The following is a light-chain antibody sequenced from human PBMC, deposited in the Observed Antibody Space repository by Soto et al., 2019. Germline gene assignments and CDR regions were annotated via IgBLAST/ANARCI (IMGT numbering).Light chain of an antibody. CDR3: QQTSSTPT. Sequence: DIQLTQSPSSLSASVGYRVTITCRASQSIRSYLNWYQQKPGKAPKLLIYAASSLQTGVSSRFSGSGYGTDFTLTISNLQPEDFATYYCQQTSSTPTFGGGTKVDIK. J-gene: IGKJ4*01. CDR1: QSIRSY. V-gene: IGKV1-39*01. CDR2: AAS.